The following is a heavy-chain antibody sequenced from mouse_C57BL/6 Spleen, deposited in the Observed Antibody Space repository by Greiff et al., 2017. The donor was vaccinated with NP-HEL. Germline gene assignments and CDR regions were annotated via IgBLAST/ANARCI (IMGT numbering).Heavy chain of an antibody. V-gene: IGHV1-69*01. CDR2: IDPSDSYT. D-gene: IGHD1-1*01. Sequence: QVQLQQPGAELVMPGASVKLSCKASGYTFTSYWMHWVKQRPGQGLEWIGEIDPSDSYTNYNQKFKGKSTLTVDKSSSTAYMQLSSLTSEDSAVYYCANYGSSRLDVWGTGTTVTVSS. CDR3: ANYGSSRLDV. CDR1: GYTFTSYW. J-gene: IGHJ1*03.